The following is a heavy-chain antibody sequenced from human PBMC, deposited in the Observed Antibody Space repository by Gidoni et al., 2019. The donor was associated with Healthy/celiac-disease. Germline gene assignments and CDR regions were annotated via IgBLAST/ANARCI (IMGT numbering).Heavy chain of an antibody. CDR1: GFSLSKVRMG. V-gene: IGHV2-26*01. J-gene: IGHJ4*02. CDR3: VLIVEQLVFDY. Sequence: QVTLKESGPVLVKPTETLTLTCTVPGFSLSKVRMGVSWIRQPPGKALEWLAHIFSNDEKSYSTSLKSRLTISKATSNSQVVLTMTNMDPVDTATYYCVLIVEQLVFDYWGQGTLVTVSS. D-gene: IGHD6-6*01. CDR2: IFSNDEK.